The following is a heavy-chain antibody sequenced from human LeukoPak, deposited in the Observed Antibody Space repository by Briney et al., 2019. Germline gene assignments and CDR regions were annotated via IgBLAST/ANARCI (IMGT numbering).Heavy chain of an antibody. J-gene: IGHJ4*02. CDR2: ISSSSSTI. CDR1: GFTFGSYS. V-gene: IGHV3-48*01. D-gene: IGHD6-6*01. CDR3: ARELYSSSSH. Sequence: GGSLRLSCAASGFTFGSYSMDWVRQAPGKGLEWVSYISSSSSTIYYADSVKGRFTISRDNAKNSLYLQMNSLRAEDTAVYYCARELYSSSSHWGQGTLVTVSS.